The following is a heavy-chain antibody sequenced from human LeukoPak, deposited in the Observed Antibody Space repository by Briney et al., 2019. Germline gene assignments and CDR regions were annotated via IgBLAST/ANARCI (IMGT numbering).Heavy chain of an antibody. CDR2: INPNSGGT. CDR3: ASRGMEGATTVDY. Sequence: ASVKVSCKASGYTFTGYYMHWVRQAPGQGLEWVGWINPNSGGTSYAQKFQGRVTMTRDTSISTAYMELSRLRSDDTAVYYCASRGMEGATTVDYWGQGTLVTVSS. J-gene: IGHJ4*02. CDR1: GYTFTGYY. D-gene: IGHD1-26*01. V-gene: IGHV1-2*02.